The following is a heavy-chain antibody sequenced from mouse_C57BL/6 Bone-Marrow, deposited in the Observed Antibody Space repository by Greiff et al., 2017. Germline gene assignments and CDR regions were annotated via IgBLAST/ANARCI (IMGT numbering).Heavy chain of an antibody. CDR1: GFNIKDYY. CDR2: IDPEDGDT. J-gene: IGHJ1*03. V-gene: IGHV14-1*01. D-gene: IGHD1-1*01. CDR3: TTSTLLLLRSRWYFDV. Sequence: EVQLQQSGAELVRPGASVKLSCTASGFNIKDYYMHWVKQRPEQGLEWIGRIDPEDGDTEYAPKFQGKATMTAEPSSNTAYLQLSSLTSEDTAVYYCTTSTLLLLRSRWYFDVWGTGTTVTVSS.